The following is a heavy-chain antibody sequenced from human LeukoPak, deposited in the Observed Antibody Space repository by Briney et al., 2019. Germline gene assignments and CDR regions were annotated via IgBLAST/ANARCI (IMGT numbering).Heavy chain of an antibody. CDR2: IFGSGGST. CDR1: GFTFSSYA. D-gene: IGHD6-19*01. CDR3: AKTTTGYSSGRFPGWPADY. Sequence: PGGSLRLSCAASGFTFSSYAMYWVRQAPGKGLEWVSGIFGSGGSTHYADSVKGRFTISRDNSKNTVYLQMNSLRAEDTAVYYCAKTTTGYSSGRFPGWPADYRGQGTLVTVSS. J-gene: IGHJ4*02. V-gene: IGHV3-23*01.